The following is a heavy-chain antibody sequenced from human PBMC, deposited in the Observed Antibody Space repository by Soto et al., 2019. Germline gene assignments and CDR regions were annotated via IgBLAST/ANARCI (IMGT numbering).Heavy chain of an antibody. J-gene: IGHJ3*02. D-gene: IGHD1-26*01. V-gene: IGHV1-69*13. CDR3: ASEWELFGAFDI. Sequence: ASVKVSCKASGGTFSSYSISWVRQAPGQGLEWMGGIIPIFGTANYAQKFQGRVTITADESTSTAYMELSSLRSEDTAVYYCASEWELFGAFDIWGQGTMVT. CDR1: GGTFSSYS. CDR2: IIPIFGTA.